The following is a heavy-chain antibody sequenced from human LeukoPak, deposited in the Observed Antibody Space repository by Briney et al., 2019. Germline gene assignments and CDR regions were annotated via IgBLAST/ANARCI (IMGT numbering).Heavy chain of an antibody. CDR2: INSDGSDT. Sequence: EGSPRLSCAASGFTFSSYWMYWVRQAPGKGLVWVSRINSDGSDTSYADSVQGRFTISRDNAKNTLYLQMNSLRAEDTAVYYCASCVAVPGLPDYWGQGTLVTVSS. CDR3: ASCVAVPGLPDY. CDR1: GFTFSSYW. V-gene: IGHV3-74*01. J-gene: IGHJ4*02. D-gene: IGHD6-19*01.